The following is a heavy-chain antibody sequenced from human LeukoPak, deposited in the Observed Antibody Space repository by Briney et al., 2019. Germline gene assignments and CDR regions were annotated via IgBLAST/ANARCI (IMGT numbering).Heavy chain of an antibody. CDR2: IYHSGST. V-gene: IGHV4-30-2*01. D-gene: IGHD2-2*01. CDR3: ASDFGVPPGQDIVVVPAANRYYYYYMDV. Sequence: PSETLSLTCTVSGGSISSGGYYWSWIRQPPGKGLEWIGYIYHSGSTYYNPSLKSRVTISVDRSKNQFSLKLSSVTAADTAVYYCASDFGVPPGQDIVVVPAANRYYYYYMDVWGKGTTVTVSS. J-gene: IGHJ6*03. CDR1: GGSISSGGYY.